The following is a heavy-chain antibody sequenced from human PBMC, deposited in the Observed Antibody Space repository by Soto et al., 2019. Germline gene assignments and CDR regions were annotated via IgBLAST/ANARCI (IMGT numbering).Heavy chain of an antibody. CDR3: ARDTNQKLYCTSSSCYHYYYGLAV. CDR2: ISAYNGDT. Sequence: GASVKVSCKASGYFFTTYGFSWVRQAPGRGLEWMGWISAYNGDTNYAQNLQGRVTMTTDTSTQTAYMELRSLRSDDTAVYYCARDTNQKLYCTSSSCYHYYYGLAVWGQGTTVTVSS. CDR1: GYFFTTYG. D-gene: IGHD2-2*01. J-gene: IGHJ6*02. V-gene: IGHV1-18*01.